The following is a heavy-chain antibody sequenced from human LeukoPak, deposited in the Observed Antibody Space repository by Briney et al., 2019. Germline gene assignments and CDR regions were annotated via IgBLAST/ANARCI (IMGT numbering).Heavy chain of an antibody. J-gene: IGHJ4*02. D-gene: IGHD3-22*01. Sequence: GGSLRLSCAASGFTFDDYTMRWVRQAPGKGLEWVSLISWDGGSTYYADSVKGRFTISRDNSKNSLYLQMNSLRTEDTALYYCAKDMGDSSGFDYWGQGTLSPSPQ. CDR1: GFTFDDYT. CDR3: AKDMGDSSGFDY. CDR2: ISWDGGST. V-gene: IGHV3-43*01.